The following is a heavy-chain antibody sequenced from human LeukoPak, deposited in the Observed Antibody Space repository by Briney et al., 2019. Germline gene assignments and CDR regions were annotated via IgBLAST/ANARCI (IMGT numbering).Heavy chain of an antibody. V-gene: IGHV1-2*02. CDR3: ARGPPGIAAAANELGY. CDR1: GYTFTGYY. CDR2: INPNSGGT. Sequence: ASVKVSCKASGYTFTGYYMHWVRQAPGQGLEWMGWINPNSGGTNYAQKFQGRATMTRDTSISTAYMELSRLRSDDTAVYYCARGPPGIAAAANELGYWGQGTLVTVSS. D-gene: IGHD6-13*01. J-gene: IGHJ4*02.